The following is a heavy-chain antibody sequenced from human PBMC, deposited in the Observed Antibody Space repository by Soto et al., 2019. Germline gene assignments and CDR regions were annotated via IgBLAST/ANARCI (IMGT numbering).Heavy chain of an antibody. D-gene: IGHD3-10*01. J-gene: IGHJ4*02. Sequence: GWCLRHSCSAAVLSLSSYGMHCVRQAPGKGLEWVAVIWYDGSNKYYADSVKGRFTISRDTSKNTLYLQMKSLRAEDTAAYYCARDRPHSSGSYYHGFDYWGQGT. CDR2: IWYDGSNK. CDR3: ARDRPHSSGSYYHGFDY. V-gene: IGHV3-33*01. CDR1: VLSLSSYG.